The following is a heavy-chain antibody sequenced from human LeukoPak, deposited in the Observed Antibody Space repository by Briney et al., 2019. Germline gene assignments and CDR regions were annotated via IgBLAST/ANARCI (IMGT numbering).Heavy chain of an antibody. Sequence: SETLSLTCTVSGYSISSGYYWGWIRQPPGKGLEWIGSIYHSGSTNYNPSLKSRVTMSVDTSKNQFSLKLSSVTAADTAVYYCARDMYYYDSSGYANFDYWGQGTLVTVSS. V-gene: IGHV4-38-2*02. J-gene: IGHJ4*02. CDR1: GYSISSGYY. CDR3: ARDMYYYDSSGYANFDY. CDR2: IYHSGST. D-gene: IGHD3-22*01.